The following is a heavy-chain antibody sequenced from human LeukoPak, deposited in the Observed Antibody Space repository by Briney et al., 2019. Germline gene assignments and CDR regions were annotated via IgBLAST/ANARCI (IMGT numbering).Heavy chain of an antibody. CDR3: AKAHDLYYYDSSGYYFLDY. J-gene: IGHJ4*02. D-gene: IGHD3-22*01. V-gene: IGHV3-23*01. CDR2: ISGSGGST. Sequence: PGGSLRLPCAASGFTFSSYAMSWVRQAPGKGLEWVSAISGSGGSTYYADSVKGRFTISRDNSKNTLYLQMNSLRAEDTAVYYCAKAHDLYYYDSSGYYFLDYWGQGTLVTVSS. CDR1: GFTFSSYA.